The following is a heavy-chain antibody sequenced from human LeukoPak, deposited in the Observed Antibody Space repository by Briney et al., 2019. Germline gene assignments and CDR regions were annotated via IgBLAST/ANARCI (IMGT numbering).Heavy chain of an antibody. V-gene: IGHV1-69*13. Sequence: SVKVSCKASGGTLSSYAISWVRQALGQGPEWMGGIIPIFGTANYAQKFQGRVTITADESTSTAYMELSSLRSEDTAVYYCARDNQDCSGGSCYSGLVFDYWGQGTLVTVSS. CDR3: ARDNQDCSGGSCYSGLVFDY. J-gene: IGHJ4*02. CDR2: IIPIFGTA. CDR1: GGTLSSYA. D-gene: IGHD2-15*01.